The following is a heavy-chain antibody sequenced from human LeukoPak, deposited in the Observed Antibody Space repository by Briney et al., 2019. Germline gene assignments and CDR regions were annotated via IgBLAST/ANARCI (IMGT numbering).Heavy chain of an antibody. J-gene: IGHJ3*02. CDR2: ISSSSSYI. Sequence: PGGSPRLSCAASGFTFSSYSMNWVRQAPGKGLEWVSSISSSSSYIYYADSVRGRFTISRDDAKNSLYLQMSSLRAEDTAVYYCAGDPTSSWETAFDIWGQGTMVTVSS. D-gene: IGHD1-26*01. CDR3: AGDPTSSWETAFDI. V-gene: IGHV3-21*01. CDR1: GFTFSSYS.